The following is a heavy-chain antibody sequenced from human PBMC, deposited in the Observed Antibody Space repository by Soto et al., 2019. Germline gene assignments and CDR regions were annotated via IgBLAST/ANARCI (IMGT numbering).Heavy chain of an antibody. Sequence: SETLSLTCTVSGGSITTGGYYWSWIRQLPGKGLEWIGHRYYSESTYYNPSLKSRVFISLDTSKNQFSLKLSFVTAADTAMYYCARTKCSGGSCYSWSLDYWGQGTTVTVYS. CDR3: ARTKCSGGSCYSWSLDY. CDR1: GGSITTGGYY. D-gene: IGHD2-15*01. CDR2: RYYSEST. J-gene: IGHJ4*02. V-gene: IGHV4-31*03.